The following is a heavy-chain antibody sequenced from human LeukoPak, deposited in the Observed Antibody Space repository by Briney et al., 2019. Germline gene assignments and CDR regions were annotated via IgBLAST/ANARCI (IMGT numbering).Heavy chain of an antibody. V-gene: IGHV3-33*06. J-gene: IGHJ4*02. D-gene: IGHD6-19*01. Sequence: GGSLRLSCAASGFTFNSYGIRWVRQAPGKGLEWVAVIWHDGSNKYYADSVKGRFTISRDNSKNTLYLQMNSLRAEDTAVYYCAKAAGYSSGWPFEYWGQGTLVTVSS. CDR3: AKAAGYSSGWPFEY. CDR1: GFTFNSYG. CDR2: IWHDGSNK.